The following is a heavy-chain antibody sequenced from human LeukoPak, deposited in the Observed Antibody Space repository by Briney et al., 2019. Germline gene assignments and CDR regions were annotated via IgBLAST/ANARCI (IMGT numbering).Heavy chain of an antibody. J-gene: IGHJ4*02. V-gene: IGHV4-39*01. CDR1: GGSLSSRSYY. CDR2: IYYDGTT. CDR3: ARSRTNDMVTKRTLEY. Sequence: SETLSLTCTVSGGSLSSRSYYWGWIRQSPGTGLEWIASIYYDGTTYYNPSLRSRVTISADSSRSQFSLTLSPVTAADTAIYYCARSRTNDMVTKRTLEYWGQGTLVTVSS. D-gene: IGHD2-21*02.